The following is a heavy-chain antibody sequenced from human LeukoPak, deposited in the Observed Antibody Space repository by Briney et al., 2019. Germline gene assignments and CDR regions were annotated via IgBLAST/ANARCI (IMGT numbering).Heavy chain of an antibody. J-gene: IGHJ4*02. CDR3: AKASPSPGYYFDY. D-gene: IGHD1-14*01. CDR1: GFTFSSYG. CDR2: IWYDGSNK. V-gene: IGHV3-33*06. Sequence: PGRSLRLSCAASGFTFSSYGMHWVRQAPGKGLEWVAVIWYDGSNKYYADSVKGRFTISRDNSKNTLYLQMNSLRAEDTAVYCCAKASPSPGYYFDYWGQGTLVTVSS.